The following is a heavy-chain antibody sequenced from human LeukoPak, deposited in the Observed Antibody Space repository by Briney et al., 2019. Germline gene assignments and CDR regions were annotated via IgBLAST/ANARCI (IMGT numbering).Heavy chain of an antibody. Sequence: GGSLRLSCAASGFTVSSNYMSWVRQAPGKGLEWVSAISGSGGSTYYADSVKGRFTISRDNSKNTLYLQMNSLRAEDTAVYYCAKSTTVTPRWFDPWGQGTLVTVSS. V-gene: IGHV3-23*01. D-gene: IGHD4-11*01. CDR3: AKSTTVTPRWFDP. CDR1: GFTVSSNY. CDR2: ISGSGGST. J-gene: IGHJ5*02.